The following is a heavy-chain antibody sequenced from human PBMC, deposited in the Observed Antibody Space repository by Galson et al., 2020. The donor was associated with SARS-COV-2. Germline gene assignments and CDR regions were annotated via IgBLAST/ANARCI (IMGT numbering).Heavy chain of an antibody. CDR2: IFYSGST. D-gene: IGHD2-2*01. Sequence: SQTLSLTCTVSGGSINNYYWSWIRQSPGKGLEWIGYIFYSGSTNFNPSLKSRVTISLHTSENQFYLKLPSVTAADTAVYYCAGVAETASTPYNFDSWGQGTLVTVSS. V-gene: IGHV4-59*13. CDR3: AGVAETASTPYNFDS. CDR1: GGSINNYY. J-gene: IGHJ4*02.